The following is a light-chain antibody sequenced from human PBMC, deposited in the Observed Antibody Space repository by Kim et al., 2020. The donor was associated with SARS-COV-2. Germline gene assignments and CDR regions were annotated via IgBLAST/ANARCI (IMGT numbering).Light chain of an antibody. CDR1: QSVTSNY. CDR2: GAS. J-gene: IGKJ1*01. CDR3: QQYSSSPAT. Sequence: SPGAKAPLSCRASQSVTSNYLAWYQQTPGPAPRLLIYGASSRATCIPDRFSGSGSGTDFTLTITRLEPDDFAVYYCQQYSSSPATFGQGTKVAIK. V-gene: IGKV3-20*01.